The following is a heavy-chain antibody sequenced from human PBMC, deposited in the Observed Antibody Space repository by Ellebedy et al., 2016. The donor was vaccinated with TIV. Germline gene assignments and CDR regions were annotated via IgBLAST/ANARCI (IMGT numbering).Heavy chain of an antibody. J-gene: IGHJ6*03. CDR1: GGSISSSSYY. Sequence: GSLRLSXTVSGGSISSSSYYWGWIRQPPGKGLEWIGSIYYSGSTYYNPSLKSRVTISVDTSKNQFSLKLSSVTAADTAVYYCARPLVDYYYYMDVWGKGTTVTVSS. V-gene: IGHV4-39*01. CDR2: IYYSGST. D-gene: IGHD2-15*01. CDR3: ARPLVDYYYYMDV.